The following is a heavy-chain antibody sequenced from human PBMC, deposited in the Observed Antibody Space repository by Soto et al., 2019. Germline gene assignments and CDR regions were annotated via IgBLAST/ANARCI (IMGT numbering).Heavy chain of an antibody. CDR3: ARYGRSSWLDY. V-gene: IGHV1-18*01. CDR2: ISAYNGNT. D-gene: IGHD3-10*01. Sequence: ASVKVSCKASGYTFTSYGISWVRQAPEQGLERMGWISAYNGNTNYTQKQQGRVTMTTDTSTSTAYRELRSLRSDDTAVYYCARYGRSSWLDYWGQATLVTVSS. CDR1: GYTFTSYG. J-gene: IGHJ4*02.